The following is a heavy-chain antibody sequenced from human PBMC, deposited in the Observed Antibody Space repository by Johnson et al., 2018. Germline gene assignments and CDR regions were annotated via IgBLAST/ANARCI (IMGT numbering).Heavy chain of an antibody. V-gene: IGHV1-46*01. Sequence: QVQLVQSGAEVRKPGASGNVSCKASGYTFSTYYIHWVRQATGQGLEWMGVFKSSGNTTIYAEKFQGRVIMNRDTSTSTGYMELRYLRSEDTAVYYCATDQRPEYYYYMDVWGKGTTVTVSS. CDR2: FKSSGNTT. D-gene: IGHD6-6*01. J-gene: IGHJ6*03. CDR1: GYTFSTYY. CDR3: ATDQRPEYYYYMDV.